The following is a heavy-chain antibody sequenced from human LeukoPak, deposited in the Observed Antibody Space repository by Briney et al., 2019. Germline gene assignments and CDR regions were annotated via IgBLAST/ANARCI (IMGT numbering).Heavy chain of an antibody. CDR2: ISYDGSNK. V-gene: IGHV3-30-3*01. CDR1: GFTFSSYA. D-gene: IGHD5-24*01. J-gene: IGHJ5*02. Sequence: GGSLRLSCAASGFTFSSYAMHWVRQALGKGLEWVAVISYDGSNKYYADSVKGRFTISRDNSKNTLYLQMNSLRAEDTAVYYCARVPVEMATIFYWFDPWGQGTLVTVSS. CDR3: ARVPVEMATIFYWFDP.